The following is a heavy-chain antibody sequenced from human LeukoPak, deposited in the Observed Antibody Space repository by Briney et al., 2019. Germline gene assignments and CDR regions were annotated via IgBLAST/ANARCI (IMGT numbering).Heavy chain of an antibody. CDR1: GFTFDDYA. CDR2: ISWNSGSI. D-gene: IGHD3-10*01. CDR3: AKLRYNYYGSGSYYNYFDY. Sequence: AGGSLRLSCAASGFTFDDYAMHWVRQAPGKGLEWVSGISWNSGSIGYADSVKGRFTISRDNAKNSLYLQMNSLRAEDTALYYCAKLRYNYYGSGSYYNYFDYRRQGTLVTVYS. J-gene: IGHJ4*02. V-gene: IGHV3-9*01.